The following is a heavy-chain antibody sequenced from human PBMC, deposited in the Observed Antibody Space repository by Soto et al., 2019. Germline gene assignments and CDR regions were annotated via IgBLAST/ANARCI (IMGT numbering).Heavy chain of an antibody. CDR2: IIPILGIA. CDR3: ARDVVDIVVVPAAQNDAFDI. Sequence: SVKDSCKACGGTFSSYTISWVRRAPGQGLEWMGRIIPILGIANYAQKFQGRVTITADKSTSTAYMELSSLRSEDTAVYYCARDVVDIVVVPAAQNDAFDIWGQGTMVTVSS. D-gene: IGHD2-2*03. V-gene: IGHV1-69*04. J-gene: IGHJ3*02. CDR1: GGTFSSYT.